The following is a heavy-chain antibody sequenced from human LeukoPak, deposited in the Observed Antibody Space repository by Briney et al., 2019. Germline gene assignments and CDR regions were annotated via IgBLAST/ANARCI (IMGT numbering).Heavy chain of an antibody. Sequence: GGSLRLSCAASGFTVSSNYMSWVRQAPGKGLEWVSDIYSGGSTYYADSVKGRFTISRDNSKNTLYLQMNSLRAEDTAVYYCAKEIMFHYYGSGSYYNTSDDYWGQGTLVTVSS. CDR2: IYSGGST. D-gene: IGHD3-10*01. CDR1: GFTVSSNY. CDR3: AKEIMFHYYGSGSYYNTSDDY. J-gene: IGHJ4*02. V-gene: IGHV3-53*01.